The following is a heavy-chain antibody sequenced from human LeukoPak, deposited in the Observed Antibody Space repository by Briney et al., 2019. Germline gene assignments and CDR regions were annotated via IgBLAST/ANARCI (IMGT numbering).Heavy chain of an antibody. CDR3: AKDYYGSGSFPDI. J-gene: IGHJ3*02. CDR1: GFTFSSYA. Sequence: GGSLRLSCAASGFTFSSYAMSWVRQAPGKGLEWVSAISGRGGSTYYADSVKGRFTISRDNYKNTLYLQMNSLRAEDTAVYYCAKDYYGSGSFPDIWGQGTMVSVSS. CDR2: ISGRGGST. V-gene: IGHV3-23*01. D-gene: IGHD3-10*01.